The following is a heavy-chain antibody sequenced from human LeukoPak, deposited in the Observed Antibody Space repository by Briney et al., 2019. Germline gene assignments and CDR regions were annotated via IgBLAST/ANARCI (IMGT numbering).Heavy chain of an antibody. J-gene: IGHJ4*02. CDR3: AKSPRIIMIVVDSSFDH. CDR2: ISGSGGST. D-gene: IGHD3-22*01. Sequence: PGGSLRLSCAASGFTFSSYAMSWVRQAPGKGLEWVSAISGSGGSTYYADSVKGRFTISRDNSKNTLYLQMNSLRAEDTAVYYCAKSPRIIMIVVDSSFDHWGQGTLVTVSS. V-gene: IGHV3-23*01. CDR1: GFTFSSYA.